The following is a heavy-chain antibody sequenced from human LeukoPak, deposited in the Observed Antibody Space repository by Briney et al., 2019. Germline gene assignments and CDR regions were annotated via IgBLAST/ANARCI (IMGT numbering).Heavy chain of an antibody. CDR1: GFTFSSYW. CDR3: AKVALITMGRDAFRLDV. CDR2: INSDGSST. V-gene: IGHV3-74*01. J-gene: IGHJ6*04. D-gene: IGHD3-10*01. Sequence: GGSLRLSCAASGFTFSSYWMHWVRHAPGKGLVWVSRINSDGSSTSYADSVKGRFTISRDNSKNTLYLQMNSLRAEDTAVYYCAKVALITMGRDAFRLDVWGKGTTVTVSS.